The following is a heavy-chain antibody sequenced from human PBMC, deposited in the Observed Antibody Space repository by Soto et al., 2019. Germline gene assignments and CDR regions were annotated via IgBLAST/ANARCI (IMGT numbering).Heavy chain of an antibody. J-gene: IGHJ4*02. D-gene: IGHD3-22*01. CDR1: GGSISSSSYY. CDR2: IYYSGST. CDR3: ARQDKYYDSSGGFDY. Sequence: SETLSLTCTVSGGSISSSSYYWGWIRQPPGKGLEWIGSIYYSGSTYYNPSLKSRVTISVDTSKNQFSLKLSSVTAADTAVYYCARQDKYYDSSGGFDYWGQGTLVTVSS. V-gene: IGHV4-39*01.